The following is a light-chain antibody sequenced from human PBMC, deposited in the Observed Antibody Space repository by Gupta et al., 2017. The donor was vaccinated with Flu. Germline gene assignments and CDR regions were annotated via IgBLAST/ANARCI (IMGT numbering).Light chain of an antibody. CDR1: SSNIGAGYD. Sequence: QSVLPQPPSVSGAPGPRVTISCTGSSSNIGAGYDVHWYQQLPGTAPKLLIYGNSNRPSGVPDRFSGSKSGTSASLASTGLQAEDEADYYCQSYDSSLTLYVFGTGTKVTVL. CDR3: QSYDSSLTLYV. CDR2: GNS. V-gene: IGLV1-40*01. J-gene: IGLJ1*01.